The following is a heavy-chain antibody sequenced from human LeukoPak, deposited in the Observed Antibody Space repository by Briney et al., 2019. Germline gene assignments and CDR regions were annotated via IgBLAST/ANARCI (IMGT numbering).Heavy chain of an antibody. V-gene: IGHV1-18*01. CDR3: ARDSRYYDILTGSMGTWWFDP. D-gene: IGHD3-9*01. CDR2: ISAYNGNT. Sequence: ASVNVSCKSSGYTFTSYGISWVRQAPGQGLDWMGWISAYNGNTNYAQRLQGRVTMTTDTSTSTAYMELRSMRSDDKAVYYCARDSRYYDILTGSMGTWWFDPWGQGTLVTVSS. CDR1: GYTFTSYG. J-gene: IGHJ5*02.